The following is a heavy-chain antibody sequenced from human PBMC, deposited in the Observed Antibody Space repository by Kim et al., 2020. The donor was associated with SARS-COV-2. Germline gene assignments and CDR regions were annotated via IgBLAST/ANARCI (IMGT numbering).Heavy chain of an antibody. CDR2: GKSKTDGGTT. J-gene: IGHJ3*02. CDR1: GFTFSNAW. CDR3: AXAKYSSGWYGHAFDI. V-gene: IGHV3-15*01. D-gene: IGHD6-19*01. Sequence: GGSLRLSCAPSGFTFSNAWMNWVRQAPGKGLEWDGRGKSKTDGGTTDHAAPVKGRXTISRDDSKSTLYRXXNRLKTEDTAVYYCAXAKYSSGWYGHAFDIWGQXXXVTVSS.